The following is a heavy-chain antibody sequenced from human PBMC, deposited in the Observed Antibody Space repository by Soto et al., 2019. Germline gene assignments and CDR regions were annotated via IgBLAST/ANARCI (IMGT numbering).Heavy chain of an antibody. Sequence: ESGPTLVNPTQTLTLTCTFSGFSLSTSGMCVSWIRQPPGKALEWLALIDWDDDKYYSTSLKTRLTISKDTSKNQVVLTMTNMDPVDTATYYCARIRLAAARENYFYYYGMDVWGQGTTVTVSS. J-gene: IGHJ6*02. D-gene: IGHD6-13*01. CDR3: ARIRLAAARENYFYYYGMDV. V-gene: IGHV2-70*01. CDR1: GFSLSTSGMC. CDR2: IDWDDDK.